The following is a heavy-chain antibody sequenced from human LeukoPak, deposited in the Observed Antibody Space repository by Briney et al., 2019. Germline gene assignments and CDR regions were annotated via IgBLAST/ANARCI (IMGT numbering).Heavy chain of an antibody. D-gene: IGHD3-3*01. Sequence: ASVKVSCKASGYTFTSYDINWVRQATGQGLEWMGWMNPNSGNTGYAQKFQGRVTITRNTSISTAYMELSSLRSEDTALYYCARAVHPKRIITIFGVEPENWFDPWGQGTLVTVSS. J-gene: IGHJ5*02. CDR2: MNPNSGNT. CDR3: ARAVHPKRIITIFGVEPENWFDP. CDR1: GYTFTSYD. V-gene: IGHV1-8*03.